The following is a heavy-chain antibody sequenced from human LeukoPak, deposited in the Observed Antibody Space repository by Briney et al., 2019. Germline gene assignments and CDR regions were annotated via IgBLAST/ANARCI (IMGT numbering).Heavy chain of an antibody. V-gene: IGHV3-7*01. D-gene: IGHD3-3*01. CDR1: GFTFSSYW. CDR2: IKQDGSEK. Sequence: GGSLRLSCAASGFTFSSYWMSWVRQAPGKGLEWVANIKQDGSEKYYVDSVKGQFTISRDNAKNSLYLQMNSLRAEDTAVYYCARHPTGITIFGVVTPYFDYWGQGTLVTVSS. CDR3: ARHPTGITIFGVVTPYFDY. J-gene: IGHJ4*02.